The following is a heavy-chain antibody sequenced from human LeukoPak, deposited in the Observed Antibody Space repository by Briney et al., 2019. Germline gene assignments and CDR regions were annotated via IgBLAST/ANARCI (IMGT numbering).Heavy chain of an antibody. Sequence: GGSLRLSCAASGFTFSSCGMHWVRQAPGKGLEWVAVIWYDGSNKYYADSVKGRFTISRDNSKNTLYLQMNSLRAEDTAVYYCAKGGGDPRKDFQHWGQGTLVTVSS. CDR1: GFTFSSCG. D-gene: IGHD2-21*02. J-gene: IGHJ1*01. CDR3: AKGGGDPRKDFQH. CDR2: IWYDGSNK. V-gene: IGHV3-33*06.